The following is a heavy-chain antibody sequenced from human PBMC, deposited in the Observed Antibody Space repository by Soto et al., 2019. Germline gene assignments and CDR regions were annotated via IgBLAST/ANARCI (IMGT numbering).Heavy chain of an antibody. Sequence: ASVKVSCKASGYTLSDYYIQWARQAPGQGLEWMGWINPNSGDPNYAQKFQGRVTMSRDTSINTAYMELRWLRSEDTAVYYCTREGGGIPAAGAETDPFDTLGQGTKVSVSS. D-gene: IGHD6-13*01. CDR3: TREGGGIPAAGAETDPFDT. CDR1: GYTLSDYY. CDR2: INPNSGDP. V-gene: IGHV1-2*02. J-gene: IGHJ3*02.